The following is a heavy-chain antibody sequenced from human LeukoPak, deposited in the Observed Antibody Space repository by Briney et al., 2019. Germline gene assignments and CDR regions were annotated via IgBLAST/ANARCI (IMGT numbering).Heavy chain of an antibody. CDR1: GFTFSYYA. J-gene: IGHJ3*02. D-gene: IGHD1-26*01. Sequence: GGSLRLSCAASGFTFSYYAMSWVRQAPGKGLEWVSAISDSGGATYYADSVKGRLTISRDDSRSTLYLQVNSLRAEDTAVYYCARGRIVGATDAFDIWGQGTMVTVSS. CDR3: ARGRIVGATDAFDI. CDR2: ISDSGGAT. V-gene: IGHV3-23*01.